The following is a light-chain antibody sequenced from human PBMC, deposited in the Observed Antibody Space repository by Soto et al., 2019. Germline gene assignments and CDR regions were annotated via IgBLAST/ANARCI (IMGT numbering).Light chain of an antibody. CDR3: SSYSDSDTKV. CDR2: EVN. V-gene: IGLV2-14*01. CDR1: SSDVGGHNY. Sequence: QSALTQPASVSGSPGQSITISCTGTSSDVGGHNYVSWYQQHPGKAPKLIIYEVNNRPSGVSGRFSGSKSDTTAYLTISGLQAEDEADYYCSSYSDSDTKVFGTGTKVTVL. J-gene: IGLJ1*01.